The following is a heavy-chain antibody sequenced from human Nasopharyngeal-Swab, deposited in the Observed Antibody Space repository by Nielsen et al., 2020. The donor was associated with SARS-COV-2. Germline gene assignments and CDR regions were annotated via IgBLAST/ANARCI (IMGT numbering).Heavy chain of an antibody. CDR2: IGTAGDT. D-gene: IGHD3-16*01. CDR1: GFTFSSYD. J-gene: IGHJ6*02. CDR3: ARASFAGTYYYYYGMDV. Sequence: GESLKIPCAASGFTFSSYDMHWVRQATGKGLEWVSAIGTAGDTYYPGSVKGRFTISRENAKNSLYLQMNSLRAGDTAVYYCARASFAGTYYYYYGMDVWGQGTTVTVSS. V-gene: IGHV3-13*01.